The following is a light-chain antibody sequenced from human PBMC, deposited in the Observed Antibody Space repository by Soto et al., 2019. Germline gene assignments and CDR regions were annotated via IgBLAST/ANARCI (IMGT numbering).Light chain of an antibody. CDR1: QGISTY. CDR3: QQFNIYPIT. J-gene: IGKJ5*01. CDR2: GAS. Sequence: TQLTQSTSSLSASVGDRVTITCRASQGISTYLAWYQQKPGKAPRLLIYGASTRESGIPARFSGSGSGTDFTLTISSLQPEDFATYYCQQFNIYPITFGQGTRLEIK. V-gene: IGKV1-9*01.